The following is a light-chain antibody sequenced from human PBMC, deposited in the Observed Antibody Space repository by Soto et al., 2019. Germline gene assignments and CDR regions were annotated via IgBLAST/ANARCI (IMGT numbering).Light chain of an antibody. V-gene: IGLV3-21*04. CDR3: QVWDSSSDHPV. CDR1: NIGSKS. Sequence: SYELTQPPSVSVAPGKTARITCGGNNIGSKSVHWYQQKPGQAHVLVIYYDSDRPSGIPERFSGSNSGNTATLTISRVEAGDEAGYYCQVWDSSSDHPVFGGGTKLTVL. CDR2: YDS. J-gene: IGLJ2*01.